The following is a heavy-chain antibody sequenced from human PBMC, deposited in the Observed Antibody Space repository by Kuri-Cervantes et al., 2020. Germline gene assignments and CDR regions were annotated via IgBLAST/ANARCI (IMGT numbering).Heavy chain of an antibody. CDR2: INHSGST. CDR1: GGSFSGYY. CDR3: ARRGNSGWFQYFDY. Sequence: GSLRLSCAVYGGSFSGYYWSWIRQPPGKGLEWIGEINHSGSTNYNPSLKRRVTISVDTSKNQFSLKLSSVTAADTAVYYCARRGNSGWFQYFDYWGQGTLVTDSS. J-gene: IGHJ4*02. D-gene: IGHD6-19*01. V-gene: IGHV4-34*01.